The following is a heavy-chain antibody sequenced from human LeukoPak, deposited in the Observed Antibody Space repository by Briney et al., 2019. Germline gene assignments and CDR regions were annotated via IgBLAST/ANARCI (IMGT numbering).Heavy chain of an antibody. CDR1: GGSISGYY. D-gene: IGHD1-26*01. CDR3: ARSGNQWELRLDY. V-gene: IGHV4-4*07. J-gene: IGHJ4*02. CDR2: IYTSGST. Sequence: PSETLSLTCTVSGGSISGYYWSWIRQPAGKGLEGIGHIYTSGSTIYNPSLKSRVAMSIDTSKNQFSLKLSSVTAADTAVYYCARSGNQWELRLDYWGQGTLVTVSS.